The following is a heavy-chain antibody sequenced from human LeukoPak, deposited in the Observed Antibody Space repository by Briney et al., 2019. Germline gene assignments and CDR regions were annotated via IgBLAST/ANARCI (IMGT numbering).Heavy chain of an antibody. Sequence: PSGTLSFTCTVSGGSISSHYWSWIRHPAGKRLEWLGRIWTTGSTAYNPSYKSRLPMSIDQSKNQFSLNLTSMPAADTAVYYCARFRAYANFVGNFDLWGRGALVTVSS. J-gene: IGHJ2*01. CDR1: GGSISSHY. CDR2: IWTTGST. V-gene: IGHV4-4*07. CDR3: ARFRAYANFVGNFDL. D-gene: IGHD2-8*01.